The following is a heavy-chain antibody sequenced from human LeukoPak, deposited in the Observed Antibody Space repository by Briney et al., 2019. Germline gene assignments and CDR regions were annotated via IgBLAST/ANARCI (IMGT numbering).Heavy chain of an antibody. V-gene: IGHV3-53*01. D-gene: IGHD3-3*02. CDR3: ARGASRISWPGIDY. Sequence: PGGSLTLSCAASGLTVSSNLMTWVRQSPGRGLEWLSSSYSAGATYYADSVKGRFTISRDHSNNSVSLQMTNLRVEDTAIYYCARGASRISWPGIDYWGQGTLVTVSS. J-gene: IGHJ4*02. CDR1: GLTVSSNL. CDR2: SYSAGAT.